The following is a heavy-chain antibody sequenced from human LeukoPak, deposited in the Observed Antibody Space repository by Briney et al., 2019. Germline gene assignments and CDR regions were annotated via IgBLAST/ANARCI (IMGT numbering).Heavy chain of an antibody. V-gene: IGHV4-39*07. CDR1: GGSISSSSYY. CDR2: IYYSGST. CDR3: ARGEPPSDY. J-gene: IGHJ4*02. D-gene: IGHD1-14*01. Sequence: SETLSLTCTVSGGSISSSSYYWGWIRQPPGKGLEWIGSIYYSGSTYYNPSLKSRVTISVDTSKNQFSLKLSSVTAADTAVYYCARGEPPSDYWGQGTLVTVSS.